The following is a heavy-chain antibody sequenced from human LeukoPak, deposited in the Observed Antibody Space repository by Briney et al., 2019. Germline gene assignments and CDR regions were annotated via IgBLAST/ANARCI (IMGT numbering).Heavy chain of an antibody. CDR3: ARLGYCSSTSCYARDFDY. Sequence: SETLSLTCAVYGGSFSGYYWSWIRQPPGKGLEWIGEINHSGSTNYNPSLKSRVTISVDTSENQFSLKLSSVTAADTAVYYCARLGYCSSTSCYARDFDYWGQGTLVTVSS. CDR1: GGSFSGYY. CDR2: INHSGST. D-gene: IGHD2-2*01. J-gene: IGHJ4*02. V-gene: IGHV4-34*01.